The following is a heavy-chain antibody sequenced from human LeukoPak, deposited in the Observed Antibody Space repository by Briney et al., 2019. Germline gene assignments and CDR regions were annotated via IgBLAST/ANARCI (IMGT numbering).Heavy chain of an antibody. CDR1: GGTFSSYA. J-gene: IGHJ4*02. D-gene: IGHD3-3*01. Sequence: SVKVSCKASGGTFSSYAISWVRQAPGQGLEWMGGIIPILGTANYAQKFQGRVTITADESTSTAYMELSSLRSEDTAVYYCAGGGYYDFWSGYGGKYYFDYWGQGTLVTVSS. V-gene: IGHV1-69*13. CDR2: IIPILGTA. CDR3: AGGGYYDFWSGYGGKYYFDY.